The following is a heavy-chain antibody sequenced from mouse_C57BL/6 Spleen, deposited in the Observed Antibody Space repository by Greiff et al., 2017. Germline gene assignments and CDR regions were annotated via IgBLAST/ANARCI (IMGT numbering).Heavy chain of an antibody. CDR2: ISYDGSN. CDR3: ARGGTGDGFDY. CDR1: GYSITSGYY. Sequence: DVKLQESGPGLVKPSQSLSLTCSVTGYSITSGYYWNWIRQFPGNKLEWMGYISYDGSNNYNPSLKNRISITLDTSKNQFFLKLNSVTTEDTATYYCARGGTGDGFDYWGQGTTLTVSS. D-gene: IGHD4-1*01. V-gene: IGHV3-6*01. J-gene: IGHJ2*01.